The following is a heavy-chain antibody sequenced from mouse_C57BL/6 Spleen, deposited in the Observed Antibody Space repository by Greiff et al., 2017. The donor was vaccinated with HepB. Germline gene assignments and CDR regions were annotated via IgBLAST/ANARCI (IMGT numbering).Heavy chain of an antibody. CDR1: GFSFNTYA. D-gene: IGHD1-1*01. CDR2: IRSKSNNYAT. V-gene: IGHV10-1*01. J-gene: IGHJ3*01. Sequence: EVQLQESGGGLVQPKGSLKLSCAASGFSFNTYAMNWVRQAPGKGLEWVARIRSKSNNYATYYDDSGKDRFTISRDDSESMLYLKMNNLKTEDTAMYYCGREYGSREAWLAYWGQGTLVTVSA. CDR3: GREYGSREAWLAY.